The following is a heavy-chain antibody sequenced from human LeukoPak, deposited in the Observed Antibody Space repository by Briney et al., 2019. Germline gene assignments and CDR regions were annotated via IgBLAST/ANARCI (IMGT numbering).Heavy chain of an antibody. CDR2: INTYNGNT. CDR1: GYTFTSFG. Sequence: ASVKVSCKASGYTFTSFGITWVRQAPGQGLEWMGWINTYNGNTKYAQKFQGRVTMTTDKSTSTVYMELRGLRADDTAVYYCARDGGYTYGYHYWGQGTLVTVSS. J-gene: IGHJ4*02. CDR3: ARDGGYTYGYHY. D-gene: IGHD5-18*01. V-gene: IGHV1-18*01.